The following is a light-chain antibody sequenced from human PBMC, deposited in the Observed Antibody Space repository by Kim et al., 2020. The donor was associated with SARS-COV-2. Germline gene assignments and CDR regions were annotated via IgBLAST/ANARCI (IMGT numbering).Light chain of an antibody. CDR1: QSIISNN. Sequence: PGERATLSCRASQSIISNNLAWYQQKPGQAPRVLIFAAFHRATGIPDRFSGSGSGTDFTLTISRLQPEDFVLYYCQQYGASVSFGGGTKLEI. CDR2: AAF. V-gene: IGKV3-20*01. CDR3: QQYGASVS. J-gene: IGKJ4*01.